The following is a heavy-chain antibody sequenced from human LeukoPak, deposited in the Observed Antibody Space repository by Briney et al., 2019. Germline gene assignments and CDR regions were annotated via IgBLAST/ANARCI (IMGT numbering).Heavy chain of an antibody. CDR1: GGSISSGSYY. Sequence: SETLSLACTVSGGSISSGSYYWSWIRQPAGKGLEWIGRIYTSGSTNYNPSLKSRVTISVDTSKNQFSLKLSSVTAADTAVYYCARARVRGVIFGYWGQGTLVTVSS. V-gene: IGHV4-61*02. CDR3: ARARVRGVIFGY. J-gene: IGHJ4*02. CDR2: IYTSGST. D-gene: IGHD3-10*01.